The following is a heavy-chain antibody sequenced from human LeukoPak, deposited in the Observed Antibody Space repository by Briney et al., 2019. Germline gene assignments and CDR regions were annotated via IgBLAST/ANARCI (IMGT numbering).Heavy chain of an antibody. CDR2: INPNSGGT. CDR1: GYTFTDYY. D-gene: IGHD1-26*01. V-gene: IGHV1-2*02. J-gene: IGHJ4*02. CDR3: AGSGSLKNKIFDY. Sequence: ASVKVSCKASGYTFTDYYIHWVRQAPGQGLDWMGWINPNSGGTNYAQKFQGRVTMTRDTSISTAYMELSRLRSDDTAVYYCAGSGSLKNKIFDYWGQGTLVTVSS.